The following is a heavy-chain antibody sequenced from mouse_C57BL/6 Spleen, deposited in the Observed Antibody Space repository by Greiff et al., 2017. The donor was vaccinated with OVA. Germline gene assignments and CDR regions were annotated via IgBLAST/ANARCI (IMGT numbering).Heavy chain of an antibody. CDR2: ICDGGSYT. CDR1: GFTFSSYA. J-gene: IGHJ3*01. CDR3: AREGSWFAY. Sequence: EVMLVESGGGLVKPGGSLKLSCAASGFTFSSYAMSWVRQTPEKRLEWVATICDGGSYTYYPDNVKGRFTISRDNAKNNLYLQMSHLKSEDTAMYYCAREGSWFAYWGQGTLVTVSA. V-gene: IGHV5-4*01.